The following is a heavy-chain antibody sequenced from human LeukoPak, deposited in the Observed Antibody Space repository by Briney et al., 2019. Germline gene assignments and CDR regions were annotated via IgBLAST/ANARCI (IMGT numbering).Heavy chain of an antibody. CDR3: TGGYNWNDVGAFDL. J-gene: IGHJ3*01. D-gene: IGHD1-20*01. Sequence: SETLTLTCTGSGGSISSYYWSWIRQPAGKGLEWIGRIYTSGSTNYNPSLKSRVTMSVDTSKNQFSLKLSSVTAADAAVYYCTGGYNWNDVGAFDLWGQGTMVTVSS. V-gene: IGHV4-4*07. CDR2: IYTSGST. CDR1: GGSISSYY.